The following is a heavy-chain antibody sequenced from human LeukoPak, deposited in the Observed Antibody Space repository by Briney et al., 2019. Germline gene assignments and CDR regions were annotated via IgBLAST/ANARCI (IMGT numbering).Heavy chain of an antibody. D-gene: IGHD3-16*02. CDR1: GYSFTGYS. CDR2: ISAFNGET. J-gene: IGHJ4*02. Sequence: ASVNVSCKSSGYSFTGYSINWMRQAPGQGLEWMGWISAFNGETHYAQNLQGRVTMTTDTSTSTAYMELRSLRFDDTAVYYCARDPSNTSGRYTYFDYWGQGTLVTVSS. CDR3: ARDPSNTSGRYTYFDY. V-gene: IGHV1-18*01.